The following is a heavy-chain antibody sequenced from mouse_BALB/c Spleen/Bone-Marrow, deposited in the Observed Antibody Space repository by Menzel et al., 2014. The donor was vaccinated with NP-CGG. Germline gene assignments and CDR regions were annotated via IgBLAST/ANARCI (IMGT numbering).Heavy chain of an antibody. CDR1: GFTFSSYG. Sequence: EVKLMESGGGLVQPGGSLKLSCAASGFTFSSYGMSWVRQTPDKRLELVATINRNGGRTYYPDSVKGRFTISRDNAKNTLYLQMSSLKSEDTAMYYCARDWGTYDGYYRYFDVWGAGTTVTVSS. D-gene: IGHD2-3*01. CDR3: ARDWGTYDGYYRYFDV. V-gene: IGHV5-6-3*01. CDR2: INRNGGRT. J-gene: IGHJ1*01.